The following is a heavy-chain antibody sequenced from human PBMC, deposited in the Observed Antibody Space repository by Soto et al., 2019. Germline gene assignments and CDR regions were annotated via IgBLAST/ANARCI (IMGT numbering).Heavy chain of an antibody. CDR2: IYYSGST. CDR1: GGSISSYY. Sequence: NPSETLSLTCTVSGGSISSYYWSWIRQPPGKGLEWIGYIYYSGSTNYNPSLKSRVTISVDTSKNQFSLKLSSVTAAGTAVYYCARDHWGYSSGWYSDYWGQGPLVTVSS. D-gene: IGHD6-19*01. V-gene: IGHV4-59*01. J-gene: IGHJ4*02. CDR3: ARDHWGYSSGWYSDY.